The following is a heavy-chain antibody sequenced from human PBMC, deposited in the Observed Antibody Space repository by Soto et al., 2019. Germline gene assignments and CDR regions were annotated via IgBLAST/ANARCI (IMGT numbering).Heavy chain of an antibody. V-gene: IGHV1-69*01. CDR1: GDTLSNYA. D-gene: IGHD2-15*01. CDR2: IIPIFGTT. Sequence: QVHLLQSGSEVKKPGSSVKVSCRASGDTLSNYAFSWVRQAPGQGLEWMGGIIPIFGTTSYAQKLQGRVILTEDESTTTVYMELMSLRSEDTALYFCALGLRGYHIDSWGQGTQVTVSS. CDR3: ALGLRGYHIDS. J-gene: IGHJ4*02.